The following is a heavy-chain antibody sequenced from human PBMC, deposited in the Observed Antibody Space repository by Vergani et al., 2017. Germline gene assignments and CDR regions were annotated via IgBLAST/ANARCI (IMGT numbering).Heavy chain of an antibody. Sequence: EVQLVESGGGLVQPGRSLRLSCAASGFSFDDYAMHWVRQAPGKGLEWVSGITWNSDSIAYADSVKGRFTISRYNAKNSLYLQMNSLRAEDTAWYYCVKGIAASGTYWYFELVGRGTLVTVSS. CDR2: ITWNSDSI. CDR3: VKGIAASGTYWYFEL. D-gene: IGHD6-13*01. V-gene: IGHV3-9*01. CDR1: GFSFDDYA. J-gene: IGHJ2*01.